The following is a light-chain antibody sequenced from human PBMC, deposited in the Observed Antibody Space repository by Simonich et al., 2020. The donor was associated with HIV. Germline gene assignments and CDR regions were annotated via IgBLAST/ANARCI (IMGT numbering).Light chain of an antibody. CDR2: WSS. J-gene: IGKJ1*01. V-gene: IGKV4-1*01. CDR3: QQYYSTPGT. Sequence: DIVMTQSPDSLAVSLGERATINCKSSQSVFYSSNNKDYLAWYQQKAGQPPKLLIYWSSTRESGVPDRFSGSGSETDFTLTISSLQAEDVAVYYCQQYYSTPGTFGQGTKVEIK. CDR1: QSVFYSSNNKDY.